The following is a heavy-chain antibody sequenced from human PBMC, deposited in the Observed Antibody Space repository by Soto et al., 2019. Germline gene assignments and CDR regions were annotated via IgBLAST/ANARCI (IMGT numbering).Heavy chain of an antibody. V-gene: IGHV3-64D*06. CDR1: GFTFSSYA. Sequence: GGSLRLSCSAPGFTFSSYAMHWVRQAPGEGLEYVSAISSNGGSTYYADSVKGRFTISRDNSKNTLYLQMSSLRAEDTAVYYCVKEMYYDILTGHGFDYWGQGTLVTVSS. CDR3: VKEMYYDILTGHGFDY. J-gene: IGHJ4*02. CDR2: ISSNGGST. D-gene: IGHD3-9*01.